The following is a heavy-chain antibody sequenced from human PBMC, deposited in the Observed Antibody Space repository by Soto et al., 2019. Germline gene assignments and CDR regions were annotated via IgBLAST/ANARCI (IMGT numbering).Heavy chain of an antibody. CDR1: GFTVSSNY. J-gene: IGHJ4*02. Sequence: PGGSLRLSCAASGFTVSSNYMSWVRQAPGKGLEWVSVIYSGGSTYYADSVKGRFTISRDDSKNTLYLQMNSLKTEDTAVYYCTTDDLGYCSSTSCYGYFDYWGQGTLVTVSS. CDR2: IYSGGST. D-gene: IGHD2-2*01. CDR3: TTDDLGYCSSTSCYGYFDY. V-gene: IGHV3-66*01.